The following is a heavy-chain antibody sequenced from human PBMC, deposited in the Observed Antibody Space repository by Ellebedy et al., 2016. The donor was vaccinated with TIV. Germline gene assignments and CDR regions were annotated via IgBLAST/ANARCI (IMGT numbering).Heavy chain of an antibody. Sequence: MPSETLSLTCTVSGGSLSSSGYYWNWIRQPPGKGLEWIASIYYTWTSYYNPSLKSRVTISVDTSKNQFSLRLTSVTAADTAVYYCARRGNSGFCDSSSCYWGQGALVTVSS. CDR2: IYYTWTS. CDR3: ARRGNSGFCDSSSCY. D-gene: IGHD2-2*03. V-gene: IGHV4-39*01. J-gene: IGHJ1*01. CDR1: GGSLSSSGYY.